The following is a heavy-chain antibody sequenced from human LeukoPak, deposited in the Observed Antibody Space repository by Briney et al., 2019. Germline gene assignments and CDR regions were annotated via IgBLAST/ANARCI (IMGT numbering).Heavy chain of an antibody. J-gene: IGHJ4*02. Sequence: PGGSLRLSYAASGFTFSSYWMTWVRQGPGKGLEWVANIKPDGSLIYYVDSVKGRFTISRDNAKNSLYLQMNSLRAEDTAVYYCAKWELYSGFYYIDYWGQGTLATVSS. CDR2: IKPDGSLI. CDR1: GFTFSSYW. D-gene: IGHD1-26*01. V-gene: IGHV3-7*01. CDR3: AKWELYSGFYYIDY.